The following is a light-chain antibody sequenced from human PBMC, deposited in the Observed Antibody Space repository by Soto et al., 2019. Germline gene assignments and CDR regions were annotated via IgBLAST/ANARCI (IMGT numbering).Light chain of an antibody. CDR3: QQRSDWPLT. J-gene: IGKJ4*01. CDR2: NTS. V-gene: IGKV3-11*01. Sequence: EIVLTQSPATLSLSPGERATLSCRASQGISIYLAWYQQKPGQAPRLLIYNTSNRATGIPARFSGSGSGTDFTLTISSLEPEDFAVYYCQQRSDWPLTFGGGTEVEI. CDR1: QGISIY.